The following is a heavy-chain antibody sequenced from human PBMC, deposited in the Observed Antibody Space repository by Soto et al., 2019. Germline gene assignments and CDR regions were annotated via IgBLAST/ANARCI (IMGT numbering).Heavy chain of an antibody. J-gene: IGHJ4*02. CDR2: IWYDGTIK. Sequence: QVQLVESGGGVVQPGKSLRLSCAASGFTFTNHAMHWVRQAPGKGLEWVAAIWYDGTIKYYADSVKGRLTISRDNSKNTPYLQMNSLRAEDTAIYYCARGMRRWELLGHWGQGTPVTVSS. CDR3: ARGMRRWELLGH. D-gene: IGHD1-26*01. V-gene: IGHV3-33*01. CDR1: GFTFTNHA.